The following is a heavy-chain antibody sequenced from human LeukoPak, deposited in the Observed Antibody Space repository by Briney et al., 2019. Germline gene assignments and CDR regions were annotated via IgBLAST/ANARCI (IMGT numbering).Heavy chain of an antibody. D-gene: IGHD3-3*01. V-gene: IGHV3-30-3*01. CDR2: MLYDGSSK. CDR1: GFTFTSYA. Sequence: PGGSLRLSCAACGFTFTSYAMHWVRQAPGKGLEWVAVMLYDGSSKYYADSVKGRFTISRDNSKNTLYLQMISLRPEDTAVYYCAREWLYDFWNLGYWGQGTLVTVSS. CDR3: AREWLYDFWNLGY. J-gene: IGHJ4*02.